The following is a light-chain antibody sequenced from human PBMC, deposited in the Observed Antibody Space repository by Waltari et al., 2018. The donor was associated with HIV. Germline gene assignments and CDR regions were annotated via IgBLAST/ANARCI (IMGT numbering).Light chain of an antibody. V-gene: IGLV2-23*01. CDR1: SSDVGSHNL. Sequence: QSALTQPASVSGSRGQSITISCTGISSDVGSHNLVSWYQKHPGKAPKVMIFEGSKRPSGVSNRFAGSKACNTASLTISGLQAEDEADYYCCSYAGSSSLVVFGGGTKLTVL. CDR3: CSYAGSSSLVV. J-gene: IGLJ2*01. CDR2: EGS.